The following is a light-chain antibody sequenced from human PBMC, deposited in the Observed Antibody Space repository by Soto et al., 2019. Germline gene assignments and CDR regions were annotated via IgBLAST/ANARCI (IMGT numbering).Light chain of an antibody. CDR2: DAS. Sequence: DIQMTQSPSTLSASTGDRVTITCRASESIRTWLAWYQHKPGKAPKFLIYDASSLESGVPSRFSGSGSGTEFTLTISNLQPDDFATYFCQQYHNYPRTFGQGTKVDI. V-gene: IGKV1-5*01. CDR1: ESIRTW. J-gene: IGKJ1*01. CDR3: QQYHNYPRT.